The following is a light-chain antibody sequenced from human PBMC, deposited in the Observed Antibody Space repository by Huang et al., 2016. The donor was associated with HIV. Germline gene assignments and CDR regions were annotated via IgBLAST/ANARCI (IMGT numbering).Light chain of an antibody. CDR1: QSVLHSSNNKKC. V-gene: IGKV4-1*01. CDR2: WAC. CDR3: QQYYSIPLT. J-gene: IGKJ4*01. Sequence: DIVMTQSPDSLAVSLGERATVNCKSSQSVLHSSNNKKCLAWYQQKPGQPPKLLSYWACTRESGVPDRFSGSGSGTDFTLTISSLQAEDVAVYYCQQYYSIPLTFGGGTKVEIK.